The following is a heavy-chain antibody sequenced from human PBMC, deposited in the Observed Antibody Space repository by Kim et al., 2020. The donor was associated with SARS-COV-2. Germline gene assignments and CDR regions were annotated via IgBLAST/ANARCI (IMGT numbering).Heavy chain of an antibody. J-gene: IGHJ4*02. V-gene: IGHV3-33*01. CDR2: IWYDESDK. CDR3: ARDVLWKAAAVGFPDY. Sequence: GGSLRLSCGASGFTFSSYGMHWVRQAPGKGLEWVAVIWYDESDKKYADSVKGRFTISRDNSKNTLYLQMNSLRAEDTAVYYCARDVLWKAAAVGFPDYWGQGTLVTVSS. D-gene: IGHD6-13*01. CDR1: GFTFSSYG.